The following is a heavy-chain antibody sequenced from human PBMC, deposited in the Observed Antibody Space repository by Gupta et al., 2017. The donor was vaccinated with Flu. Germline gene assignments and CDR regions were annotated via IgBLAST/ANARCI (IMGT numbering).Heavy chain of an antibody. V-gene: IGHV3-21*01. CDR2: ISSSSSYI. CDR3: ARDLLDYYDSSGAFDI. Sequence: PGKGLEWVSSISSSSSYIYYADSVKGRFTISRDNAKNSLYLQMNSLRAEDTAVYYCARDLLDYYDSSGAFDIWGQVTMVTVAS. J-gene: IGHJ3*02. D-gene: IGHD3-22*01.